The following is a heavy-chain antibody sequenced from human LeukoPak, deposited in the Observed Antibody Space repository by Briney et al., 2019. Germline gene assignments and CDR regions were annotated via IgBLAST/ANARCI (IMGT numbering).Heavy chain of an antibody. CDR2: ISYDGSNK. V-gene: IGHV3-30*18. CDR1: GFTFSSYG. Sequence: GGSLRLSCAASGFTFSSYGMHWVRQAPGKGLEWVAVISYDGSNKYYADSVKGRFTISRDNSKNTLYLQMNSLRAEDTAVYYCAKATLGIMITFGEFETPFDYWGQGTLVTVSS. J-gene: IGHJ4*02. D-gene: IGHD3-16*01. CDR3: AKATLGIMITFGEFETPFDY.